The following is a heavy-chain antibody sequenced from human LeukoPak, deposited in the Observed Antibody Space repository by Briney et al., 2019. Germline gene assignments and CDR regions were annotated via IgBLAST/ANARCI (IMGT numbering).Heavy chain of an antibody. D-gene: IGHD3-10*01. CDR1: GGSFSGYY. J-gene: IGHJ3*02. Sequence: PSETLSLTCAVYGGSFSGYYWSWIRQPPGKGLEWIGEINHSGSTNYNPSLKSRVTISVDTSKNQFSLKLSSVTAADTAVYYCARGGYYGSGSYYAFDIWGQGTMVTVSS. CDR3: ARGGYYGSGSYYAFDI. V-gene: IGHV4-34*01. CDR2: INHSGST.